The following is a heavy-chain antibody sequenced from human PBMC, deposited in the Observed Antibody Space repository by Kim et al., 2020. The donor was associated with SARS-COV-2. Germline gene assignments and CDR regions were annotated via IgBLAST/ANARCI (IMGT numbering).Heavy chain of an antibody. CDR2: IKQDGSEK. CDR3: AREGPNIVATTDWFDP. D-gene: IGHD5-12*01. J-gene: IGHJ5*02. V-gene: IGHV3-7*01. Sequence: GGSLRLSCAASGFTFSSYWMSWVRQAPGKGLEWVANIKQDGSEKYYVDSVKGRFTISRDNAKNSLYLQMNSLRAEDTAVYYCAREGPNIVATTDWFDPWGQGTLVTVSS. CDR1: GFTFSSYW.